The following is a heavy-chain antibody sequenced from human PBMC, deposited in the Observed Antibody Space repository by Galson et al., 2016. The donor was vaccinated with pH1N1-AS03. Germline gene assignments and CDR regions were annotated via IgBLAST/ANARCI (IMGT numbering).Heavy chain of an antibody. Sequence: SLRLSCAASGLSVTDYYMAWIRQAPGKGLECVPYISWNGDFIQYADSVRGRFTISRDSATDSVHLRMDNLRIEDTAVYYCATGVASVTGSGALGYWSQGMLVAVSS. CDR1: GLSVTDYY. J-gene: IGHJ4*02. V-gene: IGHV3-11*04. CDR3: ATGVASVTGSGALGY. CDR2: ISWNGDFI. D-gene: IGHD3-10*01.